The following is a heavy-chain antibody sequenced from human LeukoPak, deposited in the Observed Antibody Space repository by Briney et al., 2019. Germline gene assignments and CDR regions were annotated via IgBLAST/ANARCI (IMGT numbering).Heavy chain of an antibody. CDR2: IKQDGSEK. Sequence: GGSLRLSCAASGFTFSSYCMSWVRQAPGKGLEWVANIKQDGSEKYYVDSVKGRFTISRDNAKNSLYLQMNSLRAEDTAVYYCGKVAPSDYYDTTGYWGDQWGQGTLVTVSS. CDR1: GFTFSSYC. V-gene: IGHV3-7*03. CDR3: GKVAPSDYYDTTGYWGDQ. D-gene: IGHD3-22*01. J-gene: IGHJ4*02.